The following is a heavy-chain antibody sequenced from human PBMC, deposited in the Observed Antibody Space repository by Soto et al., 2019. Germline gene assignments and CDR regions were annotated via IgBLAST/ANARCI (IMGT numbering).Heavy chain of an antibody. D-gene: IGHD5-12*01. Sequence: QVQLQESGPGLVKPSETLSLTCTVSGGSLSSYYWSWIRQPPGKGLEWIGYIYYSGSANYNPSLKSRVPISVDTSTNQFSLKLSSVIAAETAVYYCARDRVTTIGYYYYGMDVWGQGTTVTVSS. CDR2: IYYSGSA. CDR3: ARDRVTTIGYYYYGMDV. V-gene: IGHV4-59*01. CDR1: GGSLSSYY. J-gene: IGHJ6*02.